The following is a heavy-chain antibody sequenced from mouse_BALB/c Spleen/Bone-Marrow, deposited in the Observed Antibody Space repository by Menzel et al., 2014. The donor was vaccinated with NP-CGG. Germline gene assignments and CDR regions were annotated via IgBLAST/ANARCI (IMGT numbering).Heavy chain of an antibody. J-gene: IGHJ4*01. CDR2: INPYNGAT. D-gene: IGHD2-3*01. V-gene: IGHV1-37*01. CDR3: ARRWSGAMDY. Sequence: VQLQQPGPELVKPGASMKISCKASGYSFTACFIHWIKQSHVKSLEWIGRINPYNGATTYNQNLNDKASLTVDKSSSTAYMELHSLTSEDSAVYYCARRWSGAMDYWGQGTSVTVSS. CDR1: GYSFTACF.